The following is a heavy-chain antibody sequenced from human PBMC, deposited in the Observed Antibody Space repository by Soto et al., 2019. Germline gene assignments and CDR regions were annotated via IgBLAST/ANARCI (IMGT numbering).Heavy chain of an antibody. V-gene: IGHV3-30*03. CDR2: ISYDGSNK. Sequence: QVQLVESGGGVVQPGRSLRLSCAASGFTFSSYGMHWVRQAPGKGLEWVAVISYDGSNKYYADSVKGRFTISRDNSKNTLYLQMNSLRAEDTAVYYCARWFGAFGYWGQGTLVTVSS. CDR3: ARWFGAFGY. CDR1: GFTFSSYG. D-gene: IGHD3-10*01. J-gene: IGHJ4*02.